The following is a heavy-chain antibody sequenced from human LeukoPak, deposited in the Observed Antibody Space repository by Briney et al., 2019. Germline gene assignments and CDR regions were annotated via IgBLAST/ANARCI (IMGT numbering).Heavy chain of an antibody. CDR3: AKNRGDYDPEYFQH. D-gene: IGHD4-17*01. V-gene: IGHV3-23*01. CDR2: IRASGYST. J-gene: IGHJ1*01. Sequence: GGSLRLSCAASGFTFSNHAMSWVRQAPGKGLEWVSNIRASGYSTYYADSVRGRFTISRDNSKNTLYLQINSLRAEDTAVYYCAKNRGDYDPEYFQHWGQGTLVTVSS. CDR1: GFTFSNHA.